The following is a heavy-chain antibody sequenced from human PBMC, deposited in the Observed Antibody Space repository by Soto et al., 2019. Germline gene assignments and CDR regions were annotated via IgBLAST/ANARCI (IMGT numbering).Heavy chain of an antibody. D-gene: IGHD1-26*01. CDR2: MNPNSGNT. Sequence: GASVKVSCKASRYTFTSYDTNWVRQATGQGLEWMGWMNPNSGNTGYAQKFQGRVTMTRNTSISTAYMELSSLRSEDTAVYYCARANSGSYYWSSYWYFDLWGRGTLVTVSS. V-gene: IGHV1-8*01. CDR1: RYTFTSYD. CDR3: ARANSGSYYWSSYWYFDL. J-gene: IGHJ2*01.